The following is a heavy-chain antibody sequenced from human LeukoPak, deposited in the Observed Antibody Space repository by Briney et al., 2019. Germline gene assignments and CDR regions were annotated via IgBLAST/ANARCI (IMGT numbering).Heavy chain of an antibody. V-gene: IGHV4-34*01. J-gene: IGHJ6*02. CDR2: INHSGST. CDR3: ARGWIVVPAASPYYYGMDV. CDR1: GGSFSGYY. Sequence: SETLSLTCAVYGGSFSGYYWSWIRQPPGKGLEWIGEINHSGSTNYNPSLESRVTISVDTSKNQFSLKLSSVTAADTAVYYCARGWIVVPAASPYYYGMDVWGQGTTVTVSS. D-gene: IGHD2-2*01.